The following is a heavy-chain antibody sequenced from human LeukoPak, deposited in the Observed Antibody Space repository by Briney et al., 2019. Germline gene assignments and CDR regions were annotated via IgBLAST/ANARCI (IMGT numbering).Heavy chain of an antibody. CDR2: IYHSGTT. V-gene: IGHV4-38-2*02. D-gene: IGHD3-22*01. Sequence: KASETLSLTCTVSGYSISRGYFWGWIRQPPGKGLEWIGSIYHSGTTYYNPSLKSRVTISLDTSKNQFSLKVSSVTAADTAVYYCARRIYDSSGYTFDYWGQGTLVTVSS. J-gene: IGHJ4*02. CDR1: GYSISRGYF. CDR3: ARRIYDSSGYTFDY.